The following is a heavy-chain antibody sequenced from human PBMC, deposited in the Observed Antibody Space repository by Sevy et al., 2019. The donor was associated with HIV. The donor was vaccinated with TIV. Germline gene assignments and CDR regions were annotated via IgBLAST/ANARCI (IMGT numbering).Heavy chain of an antibody. CDR2: IKSKTDGGTI. CDR1: GFTFRSKW. CDR3: TAVAAGTALDFDY. J-gene: IGHJ4*02. Sequence: GGSLRLSCAASGFTFRSKWMCWVRQAPGKGLEWVGRIKSKTDGGTIDYAAPVKGRLTISRDDSRNTLYLQMNSLKTEDTAVYYCTAVAAGTALDFDYWGQGTLVTVSS. V-gene: IGHV3-15*01. D-gene: IGHD6-19*01.